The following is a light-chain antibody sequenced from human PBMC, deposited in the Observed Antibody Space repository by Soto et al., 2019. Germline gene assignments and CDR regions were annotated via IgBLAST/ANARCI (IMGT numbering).Light chain of an antibody. CDR3: AAWDDSLKGVV. CDR2: SNN. Sequence: QSVLTQPPSASGTPGQRVTISCSGGSSNIGSYTVNWYQQLPGTAPKLLIYSNNQRPSGVPDRFSGSKSGISASLAISGLQSEDEADYYCAAWDDSLKGVVFGGGTKLTVL. V-gene: IGLV1-44*01. J-gene: IGLJ2*01. CDR1: SSNIGSYT.